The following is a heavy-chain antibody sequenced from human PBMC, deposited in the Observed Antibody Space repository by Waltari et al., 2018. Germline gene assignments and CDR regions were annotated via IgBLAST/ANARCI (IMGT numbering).Heavy chain of an antibody. V-gene: IGHV3-7*01. Sequence: EMQLVESGGDLVQPGGSLRLSCAASGITFGAYWISWVRQAPGKGLEWVSNIKQDGSEKNYVDSVKGRFTISRDNAKKLLYLQMNSLRVEDTAVYFCARVGATNLPYFYGMDVWGQGTTVTVSS. D-gene: IGHD1-26*01. CDR2: IKQDGSEK. CDR3: ARVGATNLPYFYGMDV. J-gene: IGHJ6*02. CDR1: GITFGAYW.